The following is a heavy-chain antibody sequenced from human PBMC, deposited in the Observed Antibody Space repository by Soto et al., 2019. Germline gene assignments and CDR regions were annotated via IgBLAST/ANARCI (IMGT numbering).Heavy chain of an antibody. CDR2: IYYSGST. Sequence: KASETLSLTCTVSGGSISSYYWSWIRQPAGKGLEWIGRIYYSGSTNYNPSLKSRVTISVDTSKNQFSLKLSSVTAADTAVYYCARQLRLGELSLNYFDYWGQGTLVTVSS. V-gene: IGHV4-4*07. D-gene: IGHD3-16*02. CDR3: ARQLRLGELSLNYFDY. J-gene: IGHJ4*02. CDR1: GGSISSYY.